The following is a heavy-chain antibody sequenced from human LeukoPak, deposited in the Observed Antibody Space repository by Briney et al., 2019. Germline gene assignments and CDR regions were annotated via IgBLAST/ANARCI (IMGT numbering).Heavy chain of an antibody. CDR2: INHSGST. D-gene: IGHD5-12*01. CDR3: ARGTRAGGYTPPRWGSVYY. V-gene: IGHV4-34*01. J-gene: IGHJ4*02. Sequence: PSETLSLTCAVYGGSFSGYYWSWIRQPPGKGLEWIGEINHSGSTDYNPSLKSRVTISVDTSKNQFSLKLSSATAADTAVYYCARGTRAGGYTPPRWGSVYYWGQGTLVTVSS. CDR1: GGSFSGYY.